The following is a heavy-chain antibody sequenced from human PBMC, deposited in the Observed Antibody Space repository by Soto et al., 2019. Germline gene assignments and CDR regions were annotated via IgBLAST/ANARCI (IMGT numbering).Heavy chain of an antibody. CDR3: ATGPRSSPWCDP. J-gene: IGHJ5*02. CDR2: ISDYNGNT. V-gene: IGHV1-18*01. Sequence: QVQLVQSGAEVKKPGASVTVSCNASGYTFTTYGITWVRQAPGQGLEWMGWISDYNGNTNYAQKFQGRVTVTIDTSTATAYMELRSLRSDDTAVYYCATGPRSSPWCDPWGQGTLVTVSS. CDR1: GYTFTTYG.